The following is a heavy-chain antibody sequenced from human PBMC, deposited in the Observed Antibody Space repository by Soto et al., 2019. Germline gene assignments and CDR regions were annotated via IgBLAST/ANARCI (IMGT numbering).Heavy chain of an antibody. CDR3: ARAAESINWNHWDAYYYDSSGYSWFDY. CDR1: GFTFSSYG. D-gene: IGHD3-22*01. Sequence: LRLSCAASGFTFSSYGMHWVRQAPGKGLEWVAVIWYDGSNKYYADSVKGRFTISRDNSKNTLYLQMNSLRSDDTAVYYCARAAESINWNHWDAYYYDSSGYSWFDYWG. J-gene: IGHJ4*01. V-gene: IGHV3-33*01. CDR2: IWYDGSNK.